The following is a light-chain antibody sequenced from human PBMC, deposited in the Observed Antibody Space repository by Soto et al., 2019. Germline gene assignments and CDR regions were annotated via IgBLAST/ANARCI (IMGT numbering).Light chain of an antibody. CDR2: EVT. CDR1: DSDIGSYNF. J-gene: IGLJ2*01. Sequence: QSALTQPASVSGSPGQSITISCTGSDSDIGSYNFVSWFQQHSGQVPKLIIYEVTNRPSGVSDRFSGSKSGRTASLTISGIQAGDEADYYCSSYSSGSTLVLFGGGTKITVL. V-gene: IGLV2-14*01. CDR3: SSYSSGSTLVL.